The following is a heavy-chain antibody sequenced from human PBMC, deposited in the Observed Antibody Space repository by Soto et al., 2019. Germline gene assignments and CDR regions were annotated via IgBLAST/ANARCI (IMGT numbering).Heavy chain of an antibody. Sequence: GSLRVSCVASGLCFTTFAMSWVRQAPGKGLEWVAGIGASGDITCYADSVKGRLSISRDNSKNTLYLQLNRLRFEDTAVYYCEKDDFTDRGDDYFDDWGPGSLFTLSS. J-gene: IGHJ4*02. CDR2: IGASGDIT. D-gene: IGHD2-21*02. CDR3: EKDDFTDRGDDYFDD. CDR1: GLCFTTFA. V-gene: IGHV3-23*01.